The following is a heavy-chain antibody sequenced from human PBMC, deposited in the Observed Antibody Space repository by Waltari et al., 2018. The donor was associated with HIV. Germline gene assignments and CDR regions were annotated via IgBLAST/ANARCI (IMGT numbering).Heavy chain of an antibody. Sequence: EVQLVESGGSLVQPGGSLRLSCTASGFAFTTYSFNWVRQPPGKVLEWISSISRSGDTMYYADSVKGRFTISRDNAKNSLYLQMNSLRPEDTAVYYCASPAQAEGYWGQGTLVTVSS. D-gene: IGHD2-15*01. J-gene: IGHJ4*02. CDR1: GFAFTTYS. CDR2: ISRSGDTM. CDR3: ASPAQAEGY. V-gene: IGHV3-48*01.